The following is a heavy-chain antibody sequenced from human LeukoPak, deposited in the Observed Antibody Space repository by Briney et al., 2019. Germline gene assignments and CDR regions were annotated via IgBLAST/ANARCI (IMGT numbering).Heavy chain of an antibody. D-gene: IGHD2-2*01. V-gene: IGHV3-7*01. CDR3: ARDQGYCTSATCRGDAFDV. Sequence: GGSLRLSCAACGFTFTTYWMTWVRQAPGKGLEWVAKIKQDGGEKYYVDSVKGRFTISRDNAKNSLSLQMNSLRAEDTAVYYCARDQGYCTSATCRGDAFDVWGQGSVVSVSS. CDR2: IKQDGGEK. J-gene: IGHJ3*01. CDR1: GFTFTTYW.